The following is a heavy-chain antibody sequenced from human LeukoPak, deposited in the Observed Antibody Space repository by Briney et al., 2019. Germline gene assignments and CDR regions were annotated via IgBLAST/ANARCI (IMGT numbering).Heavy chain of an antibody. V-gene: IGHV3-7*01. CDR3: ATTGYCSSTSCRQY. J-gene: IGHJ4*02. CDR2: IKPDGSGK. Sequence: PGGSLRLSCAASGFTFSSYWMSWVRQAPGKGLEYVANIKPDGSGKFYVDSVKGRFTISRDNAKNSLYLQMNSLRAEDTAVYYCATTGYCSSTSCRQYWGQGTLVTVSS. CDR1: GFTFSSYW. D-gene: IGHD2-2*01.